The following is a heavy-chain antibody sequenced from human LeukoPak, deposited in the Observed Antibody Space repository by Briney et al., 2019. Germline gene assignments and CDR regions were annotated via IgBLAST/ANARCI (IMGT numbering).Heavy chain of an antibody. CDR3: THVGTMTGLVLGS. Sequence: GWSLRLSCAASGFTFSSYGMHWVRQAPGKGLEWVEVIWYDGSNKYYADSVKGRFTISRDNSKNTLYLQMNSLESEDTAVYYCTHVGTMTGLVLGSWGQGTLVTVSS. CDR2: IWYDGSNK. V-gene: IGHV3-33*01. D-gene: IGHD1-7*01. CDR1: GFTFSSYG. J-gene: IGHJ5*02.